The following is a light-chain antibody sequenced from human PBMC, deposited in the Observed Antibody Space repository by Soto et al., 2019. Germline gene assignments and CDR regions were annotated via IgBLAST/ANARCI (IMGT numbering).Light chain of an antibody. CDR3: FHHNTYPRP. CDR1: QGIRND. CDR2: AAS. J-gene: IGKJ1*01. V-gene: IGKV1-17*01. Sequence: DIQMTQSPSSLSASVGDRVTITCRASQGIRNDLGWYQQKPRKAPKRLIYAASSLQSGVPSMFSGSGAGTEFTLTISSMQPEDFATLYGFHHNTYPRPFGQGTKVEIK.